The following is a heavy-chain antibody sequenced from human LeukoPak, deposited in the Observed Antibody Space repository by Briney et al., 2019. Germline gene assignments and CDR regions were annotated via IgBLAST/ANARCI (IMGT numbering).Heavy chain of an antibody. D-gene: IGHD3-10*01. J-gene: IGHJ4*02. Sequence: PGRSLRLSCAASGFNIGDYAMHWVRQPPGKGLEWVSGISWNSGSIGYADSVKGRFTISKDNARNSLFLQMNSLRIEDTALYYCARGSYGSGSYYNDYFDSWGQGTVVTVSS. V-gene: IGHV3-9*01. CDR3: ARGSYGSGSYYNDYFDS. CDR1: GFNIGDYA. CDR2: ISWNSGSI.